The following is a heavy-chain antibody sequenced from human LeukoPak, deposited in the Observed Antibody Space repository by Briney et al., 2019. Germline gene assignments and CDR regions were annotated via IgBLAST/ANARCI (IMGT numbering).Heavy chain of an antibody. Sequence: GGSLRLSCAASGFTFSTYAMHWVRQAPGKGLEYVSAITTNGGSTYYANSVKGRFTISRANSKNTLYLQMGSLRAEDMAVYYCARGYFLLDYCGQGIVVAVS. V-gene: IGHV3-64*01. D-gene: IGHD2/OR15-2a*01. CDR3: ARGYFLLDY. J-gene: IGHJ4*01. CDR2: ITTNGGST. CDR1: GFTFSTYA.